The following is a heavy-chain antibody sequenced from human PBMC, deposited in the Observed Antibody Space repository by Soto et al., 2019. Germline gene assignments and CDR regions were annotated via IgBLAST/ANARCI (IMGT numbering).Heavy chain of an antibody. Sequence: SLTCAVYGGSVSGDYWSWIRQPPGKGLEWIGEINHSGSTNYNPSLKSRVTISVDTSKNQFSLKLSSVTAADTAVYYCARTTIAADYYFDYWGQGTLVTVSS. J-gene: IGHJ4*02. CDR2: INHSGST. CDR1: GGSVSGDY. CDR3: ARTTIAADYYFDY. D-gene: IGHD6-13*01. V-gene: IGHV4-34*01.